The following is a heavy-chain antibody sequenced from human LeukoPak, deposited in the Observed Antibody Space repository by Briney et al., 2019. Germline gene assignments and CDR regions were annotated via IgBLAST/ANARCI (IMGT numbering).Heavy chain of an antibody. J-gene: IGHJ4*02. Sequence: GASVTVSCKASGYTFTSYDINWLRQATGQGLEWMGWMNLNSGNTGYAQKFQGRVTMTRNTSISTAYMELSSLRSEDTAVYYCARGDRNCSGGSCSATFDYWGQGTLVTVSS. CDR1: GYTFTSYD. V-gene: IGHV1-8*01. D-gene: IGHD2-15*01. CDR2: MNLNSGNT. CDR3: ARGDRNCSGGSCSATFDY.